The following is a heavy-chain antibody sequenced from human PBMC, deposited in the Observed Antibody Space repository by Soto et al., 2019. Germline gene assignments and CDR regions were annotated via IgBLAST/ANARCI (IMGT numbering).Heavy chain of an antibody. V-gene: IGHV3-30*18. CDR2: ISYDGSNK. J-gene: IGHJ5*02. D-gene: IGHD3-3*01. CDR1: GFTFSSYG. Sequence: GSLRLSCAASGFTFSSYGMHWVRQAPGKGLEWVAVISYDGSNKYYADSVKGRFTISRDNSKNTLYLQMNSLRAEDTAVYYCAKGYYDFADNWFDPWGQGTLVTVSS. CDR3: AKGYYDFADNWFDP.